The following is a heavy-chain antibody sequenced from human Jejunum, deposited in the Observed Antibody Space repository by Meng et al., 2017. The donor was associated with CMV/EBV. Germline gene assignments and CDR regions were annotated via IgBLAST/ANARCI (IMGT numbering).Heavy chain of an antibody. CDR3: ARDYYSSGTH. CDR2: INTNRRNT. V-gene: IGHV3-74*01. Sequence: VEVGGYGGGLVQPGESMSLACASSGFTFSSDWMHWVRQAAGKGLEWVSRINTNRRNTNYAHSVKGRFTISRDNAKNTLYLQMNSLRVEDTAVYYCARDYYSSGTHWGQGTLVTVSS. J-gene: IGHJ4*02. D-gene: IGHD6-19*01. CDR1: GFTFSSDW.